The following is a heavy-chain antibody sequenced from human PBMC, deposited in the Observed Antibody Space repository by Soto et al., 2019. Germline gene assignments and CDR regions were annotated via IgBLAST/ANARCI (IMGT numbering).Heavy chain of an antibody. Sequence: QLQLQESGPGLVKPSETLSLTCTVSGGSISSSSFCWGWIRQPPGEGLEWIGSIYYSGNTYYNPSLKSRVTISVDTSKSQFSLKLSSVTAADTAVYYCARPNYASGRYSWYFDLWGRGTLVTVSS. CDR3: ARPNYASGRYSWYFDL. J-gene: IGHJ2*01. D-gene: IGHD3-10*01. CDR1: GGSISSSSFC. CDR2: IYYSGNT. V-gene: IGHV4-39*01.